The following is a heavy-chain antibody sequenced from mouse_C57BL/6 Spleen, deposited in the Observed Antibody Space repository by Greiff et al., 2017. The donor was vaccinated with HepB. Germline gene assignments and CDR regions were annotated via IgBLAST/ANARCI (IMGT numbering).Heavy chain of an antibody. CDR2: IRSKSSNYAT. V-gene: IGHV10-3*01. CDR1: GFTFNTYA. CDR3: VREGGLGQGYAMDY. D-gene: IGHD4-1*01. Sequence: DVQLVESGGGLVQPKGSLKLSCAASGFTFNTYAMHWVRQAPGKGLEWVARIRSKSSNYATYYADSVKDRFTISRDDSQSMLYLQMNNLKTEDTAMYYCVREGGLGQGYAMDYWGQGTSVTVSS. J-gene: IGHJ4*01.